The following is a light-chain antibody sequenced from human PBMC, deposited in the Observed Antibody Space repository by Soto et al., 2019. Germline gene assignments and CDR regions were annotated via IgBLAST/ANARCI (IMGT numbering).Light chain of an antibody. CDR1: QSISNSY. Sequence: EIVLTQFPDTLSLSPGERATLSCRASQSISNSYLAWYQQKPGQAPRLLISGAFFRATGIPDRFSGSGSGTGFTLTISRLEPEDFAVYYCQQYGSSPRTFGQGTKVEIK. J-gene: IGKJ1*01. CDR2: GAF. V-gene: IGKV3-20*01. CDR3: QQYGSSPRT.